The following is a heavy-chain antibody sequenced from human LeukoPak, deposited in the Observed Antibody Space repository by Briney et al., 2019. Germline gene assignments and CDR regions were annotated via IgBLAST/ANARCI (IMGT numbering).Heavy chain of an antibody. D-gene: IGHD4-17*01. J-gene: IGHJ4*02. CDR3: ARSTVTREY. Sequence: SVKVSCKASGGTSSSYAINWVRQALGQGLEWMGTFIPIPGIANYAQKFQGRVTITADKSASTAYMELSSLRSEDTAVYYCARSTVTREYWGQGTLVTVSS. CDR2: FIPIPGIA. V-gene: IGHV1-69*04. CDR1: GGTSSSYA.